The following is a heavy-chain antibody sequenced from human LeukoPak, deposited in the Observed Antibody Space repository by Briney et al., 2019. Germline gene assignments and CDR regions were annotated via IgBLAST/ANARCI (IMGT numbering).Heavy chain of an antibody. CDR1: GYTFTSYG. V-gene: IGHV1-18*04. CDR2: ISPSNGNT. CDR3: AADYSGSYTS. Sequence: ASVKVSCKASGYTFTSYGIFWVRQAPGQGLEWMGWISPSNGNTIYAQEPQGRLTMTTDTSTSTAYMELRSLRSDDTAAYYCAADYSGSYTSWGQGTLVTVSS. D-gene: IGHD1-26*01. J-gene: IGHJ5*02.